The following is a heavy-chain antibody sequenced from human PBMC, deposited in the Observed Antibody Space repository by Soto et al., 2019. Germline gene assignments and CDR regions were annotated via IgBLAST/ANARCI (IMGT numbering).Heavy chain of an antibody. Sequence: SETLSLTCTVSGGSISPYYWSWIRQPPGKGLEWIGYIYYSGSTNYNPSLKSRVTISVDTSKNQFSLKVSAVTAADTAVYYCTREAHGDYGGYWGQGALVTVSS. CDR2: IYYSGST. CDR3: TREAHGDYGGY. V-gene: IGHV4-59*01. CDR1: GGSISPYY. J-gene: IGHJ4*02. D-gene: IGHD4-17*01.